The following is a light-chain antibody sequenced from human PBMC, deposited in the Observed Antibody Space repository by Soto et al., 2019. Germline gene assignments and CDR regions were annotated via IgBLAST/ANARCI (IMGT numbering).Light chain of an antibody. Sequence: EIVLTQTPATLSLSPGERATLSCRASQSVASFFAWYQQKPGQAPRLLIYDASNRVTGIPARFSGSGSGTDFTLTISSLESEDFAVYYCHQRSTWPWTFGQGTKVEIK. CDR3: HQRSTWPWT. V-gene: IGKV3-11*01. J-gene: IGKJ1*01. CDR2: DAS. CDR1: QSVASF.